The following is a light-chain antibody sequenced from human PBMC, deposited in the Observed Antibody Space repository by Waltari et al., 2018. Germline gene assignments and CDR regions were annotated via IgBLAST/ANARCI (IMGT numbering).Light chain of an antibody. Sequence: QSALTQTASVSGSPGQSITISCTGTSSDVGSSNLVSWYQQHPGKAPKFMIYEVSKRPAGVSDRFSGSKSGNTASLTISGLQPEDEADYYCCSDVGDSTSYVFGT. J-gene: IGLJ1*01. CDR3: CSDVGDSTSYV. CDR1: SSDVGSSNL. V-gene: IGLV2-23*02. CDR2: EVS.